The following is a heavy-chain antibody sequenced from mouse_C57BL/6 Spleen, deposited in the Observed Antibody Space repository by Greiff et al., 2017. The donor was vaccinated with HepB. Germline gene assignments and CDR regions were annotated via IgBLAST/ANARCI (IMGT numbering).Heavy chain of an antibody. CDR2: IYPGSGST. V-gene: IGHV1-55*01. CDR3: ARNYYVSSSPWFAY. CDR1: GYTFTSYW. Sequence: QVQLQQPGAELVKPGASVKMSCKASGYTFTSYWITWVKQRPGQGLEWIGDIYPGSGSTNYNEMFKSKATLTVDTSSSTAYMQLSSLTSEDSAVYYCARNYYVSSSPWFAYWGQGTLVTVSA. J-gene: IGHJ3*01. D-gene: IGHD1-1*01.